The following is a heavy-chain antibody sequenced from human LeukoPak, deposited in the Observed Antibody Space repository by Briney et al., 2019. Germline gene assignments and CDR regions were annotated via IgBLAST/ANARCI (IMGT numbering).Heavy chain of an antibody. D-gene: IGHD3-3*01. CDR3: ARGRTITIFGVAPDFDY. CDR1: GGSFSGYY. V-gene: IGHV4-34*01. J-gene: IGHJ4*02. Sequence: SETLSLTCAVYGGSFSGYYWSWIRQPPGKGLEWIGEINHSGSTNYNPSLKSRVTISVDTSKNQFSLELSSVTAADTAVYYCARGRTITIFGVAPDFDYWGQGTLVTVSS. CDR2: INHSGST.